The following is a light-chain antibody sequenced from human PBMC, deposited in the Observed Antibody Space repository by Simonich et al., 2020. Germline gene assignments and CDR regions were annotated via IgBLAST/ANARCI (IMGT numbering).Light chain of an antibody. J-gene: IGLJ2*01. CDR2: YVS. CDR3: SSYTSSSTVV. V-gene: IGLV2-14*03. Sequence: QSALTQPASVSWSPGPSLPIPCTGTSSDVGGYNYVSWYQQHPGKAPQLMIYYVSNRPSGVFNRFSGSKSGNPASLTISGLQAEDEADYYCSSYTSSSTVVFGGGTKLTVL. CDR1: SSDVGGYNY.